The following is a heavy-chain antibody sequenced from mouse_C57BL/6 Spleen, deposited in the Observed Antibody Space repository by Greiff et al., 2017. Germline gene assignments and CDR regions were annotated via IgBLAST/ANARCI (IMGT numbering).Heavy chain of an antibody. V-gene: IGHV1-53*01. D-gene: IGHD1-1*01. J-gene: IGHJ4*01. CDR3: AKIYYYGSSYYYAMDY. Sequence: VQLQQPGTELVKPGASVKLSCKASGYTFTSYWMHWVKQRPGQGLEWIGNINPSNGGTNYNEKFKSKATLTVDKSSSTAYMQLSSLTSEDSAVYYCAKIYYYGSSYYYAMDYWGQGTSVTVSS. CDR2: INPSNGGT. CDR1: GYTFTSYW.